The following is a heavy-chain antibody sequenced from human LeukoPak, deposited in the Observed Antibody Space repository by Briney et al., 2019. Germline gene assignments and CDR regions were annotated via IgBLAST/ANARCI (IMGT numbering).Heavy chain of an antibody. J-gene: IGHJ4*02. CDR3: ARLSSGSSSWYDIDY. CDR2: IYYSGST. V-gene: IGHV4-59*08. D-gene: IGHD6-13*01. Sequence: SETLSLTCTVSGGSISSYYWSWIRQPPGKGLEWVGYIYYSGSTNYNPSLKSRVTISVDTSKNQFSLKLSSVTAADTAVYYCARLSSGSSSWYDIDYWGQGTLVTVSS. CDR1: GGSISSYY.